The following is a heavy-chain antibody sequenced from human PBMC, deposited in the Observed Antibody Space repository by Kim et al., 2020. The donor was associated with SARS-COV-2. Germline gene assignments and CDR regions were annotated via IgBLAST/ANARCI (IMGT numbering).Heavy chain of an antibody. V-gene: IGHV3-33*01. Sequence: GGSLRLSCAASGFTFSSYGMHWVRQAPGKGLEWVAVIWYDGSNKYYGDSVKGRFTISRGNSKNTLYLQMNSLRAEDTAVYYCARSDPSGDGDYDYWGQGTLVTVSS. CDR1: GFTFSSYG. CDR3: ARSDPSGDGDYDY. CDR2: IWYDGSNK. D-gene: IGHD4-17*01. J-gene: IGHJ4*02.